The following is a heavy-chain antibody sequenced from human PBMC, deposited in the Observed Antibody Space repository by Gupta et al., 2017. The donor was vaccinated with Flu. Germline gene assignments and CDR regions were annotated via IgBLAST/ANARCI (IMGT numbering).Heavy chain of an antibody. D-gene: IGHD2-2*01. CDR3: AGGVVVVPAAMYYYYGMDV. Sequence: EVQLVQSGAEVKKPGESLRISCKGSGYSFTSYWISWVRQMPGKGLEWMGRIDPSDSYTNYSPSFQGHVTISADKSISTAYLQWSSLKASDTAMYYCAGGVVVVPAAMYYYYGMDVWGQGTTVTVSS. CDR1: GYSFTSYW. V-gene: IGHV5-10-1*01. J-gene: IGHJ6*02. CDR2: IDPSDSYT.